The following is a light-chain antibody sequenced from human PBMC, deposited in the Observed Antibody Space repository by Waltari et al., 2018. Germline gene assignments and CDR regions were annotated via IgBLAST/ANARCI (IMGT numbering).Light chain of an antibody. CDR2: DDR. CDR3: QVWDSDDYQV. Sequence: SYVLTQPPSVSVAPGETATFTWGGKNIGRKSRHWYQQKPGQAPVVVISDDRVRPSGIPERFSGSNSGNTATLTISRVEAGDEADYYCQVWDSDDYQVFAGGTKLTVL. V-gene: IGLV3-21*04. CDR1: NIGRKS. J-gene: IGLJ3*02.